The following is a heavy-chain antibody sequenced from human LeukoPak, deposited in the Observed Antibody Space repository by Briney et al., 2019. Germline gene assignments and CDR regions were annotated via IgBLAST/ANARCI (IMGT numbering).Heavy chain of an antibody. D-gene: IGHD1-26*01. V-gene: IGHV3-30*04. J-gene: IGHJ5*02. CDR3: GRVVGFDTPSNWFDP. Sequence: GGSLRLSCAASGFTFSTYGLHWVRQAPGKGLEWVAIISYDGKNKYYADSVKGRFTISRDNSKNTLYLRMNSLRAEDTSVYYCGRVVGFDTPSNWFDPWGQGTLVIVSS. CDR2: ISYDGKNK. CDR1: GFTFSTYG.